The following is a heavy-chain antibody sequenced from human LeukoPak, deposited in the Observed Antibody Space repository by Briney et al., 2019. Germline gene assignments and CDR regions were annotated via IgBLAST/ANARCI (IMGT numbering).Heavy chain of an antibody. V-gene: IGHV3-11*01. CDR3: ARDRLGDYDHSGYYDK. Sequence: GGSLRLSCAASGFPFSDYYMSWLRQAPGKAPEWVSYICDSGRTIYCADSVKGRFTISRDNAKNSVYLQMNNLGAEDTAVYYCARDRLGDYDHSGYYDKWGQGTLVTVSS. CDR2: ICDSGRTI. J-gene: IGHJ4*02. D-gene: IGHD3-22*01. CDR1: GFPFSDYY.